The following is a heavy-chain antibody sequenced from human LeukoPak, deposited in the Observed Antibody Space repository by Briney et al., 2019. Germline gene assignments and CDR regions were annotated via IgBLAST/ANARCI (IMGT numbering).Heavy chain of an antibody. J-gene: IGHJ4*02. CDR2: ISSSSSYI. Sequence: GGSLRLSCAASGFTFSSYSMNWVRQAPGKGLEWVSSISSSSSYIYYADSVKGRFTISRDNAKNSLYLQMNSLRAEDTAVYYCARDEGSYYDSSGPDYWGQGTLVTVSS. CDR3: ARDEGSYYDSSGPDY. CDR1: GFTFSSYS. D-gene: IGHD3-22*01. V-gene: IGHV3-21*01.